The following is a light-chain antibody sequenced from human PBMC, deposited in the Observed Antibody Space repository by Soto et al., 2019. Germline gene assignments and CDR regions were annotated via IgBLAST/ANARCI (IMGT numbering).Light chain of an antibody. CDR2: DTY. V-gene: IGKV3-15*01. J-gene: IGKJ5*01. CDR1: QSVRSK. Sequence: DILVTQSPASLSVTPGARAPLSCRASQSVRSKVAWYQQKPGQAPSLVIYDTYIRATGIPARFSGSGFGTEFTLTISSLQPEDFAVYYCEQYNNGCSITFCQGTRLEIK. CDR3: EQYNNGCSIT.